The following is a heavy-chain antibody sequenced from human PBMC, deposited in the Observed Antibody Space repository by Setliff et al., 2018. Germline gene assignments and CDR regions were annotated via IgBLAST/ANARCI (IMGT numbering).Heavy chain of an antibody. V-gene: IGHV4-34*01. Sequence: SETLSLTCAVYGGSFSGYYWTWIRQPPGKGLEWIGEINHSGSTHYNPSLKSRVTISVDTAKNQFSLKLSSVTAADTAVYYCARGGGYPRNYYYYYMDVWGKGTTVTVSS. CDR1: GGSFSGYY. D-gene: IGHD3-16*01. CDR2: INHSGST. J-gene: IGHJ6*03. CDR3: ARGGGYPRNYYYYYMDV.